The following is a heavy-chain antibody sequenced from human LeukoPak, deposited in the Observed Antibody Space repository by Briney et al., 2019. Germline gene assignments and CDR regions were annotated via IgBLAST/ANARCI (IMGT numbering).Heavy chain of an antibody. CDR3: AKDLGTLISGSYYYFDY. J-gene: IGHJ4*02. Sequence: GGSLRLSCAASGFSFSSYAMHWVRQAPGKGLEWVAFVRNDGTNKHYADSVKGRFTISRDNSKNTVYLQMNSLRAEDTAVYYCAKDLGTLISGSYYYFDYWGQGTLVTVSS. CDR2: VRNDGTNK. D-gene: IGHD3-10*01. CDR1: GFSFSSYA. V-gene: IGHV3-30*02.